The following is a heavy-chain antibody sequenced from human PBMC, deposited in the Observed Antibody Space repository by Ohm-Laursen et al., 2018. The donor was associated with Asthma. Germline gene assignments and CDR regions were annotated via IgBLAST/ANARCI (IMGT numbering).Heavy chain of an antibody. Sequence: SDTLSLTCTVSGGSISSSSYYWGWIRQPPGKGLEWIGSIYYSGSTYCNPSLKSRVTISVDTSKNQFSLKLSSATAADTAVYYCAKVDTMVRGVNYYYYGMDVWGQGTTVTVSS. V-gene: IGHV4-39*01. CDR3: AKVDTMVRGVNYYYYGMDV. J-gene: IGHJ6*02. CDR2: IYYSGST. D-gene: IGHD3-10*01. CDR1: GGSISSSSYY.